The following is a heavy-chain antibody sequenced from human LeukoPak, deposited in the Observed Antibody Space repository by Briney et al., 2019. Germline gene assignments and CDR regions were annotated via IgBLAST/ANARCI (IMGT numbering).Heavy chain of an antibody. D-gene: IGHD1-26*01. J-gene: IGHJ6*02. CDR1: GASIRTDGSY. V-gene: IGHV4-39*02. CDR3: ARLFTRAWEYRYGMDV. CDR2: IYIDGIT. Sequence: MASQTLSLTCTVAGASIRTDGSYWAWLRQPPGKGLEWIGSIYIDGITHDNSSLQSRVTLSIDTSKNHFSLRLTSVTAADTAVFYCARLFTRAWEYRYGMDVWGQGTAVTVSS.